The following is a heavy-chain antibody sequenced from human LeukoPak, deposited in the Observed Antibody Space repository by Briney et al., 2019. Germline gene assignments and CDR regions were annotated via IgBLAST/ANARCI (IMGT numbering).Heavy chain of an antibody. J-gene: IGHJ4*02. D-gene: IGHD6-13*01. Sequence: SETLSLTCTVSGGSISSYYWSWIWQPPGKGLEWIGYIYSSGTTNYNSSLKSRVTISLDTSKNQFSLKLSSVTAADTAVYYCARSNMYSSSWYDYFDYWGQGTLVTVSS. CDR2: IYSSGTT. CDR1: GGSISSYY. V-gene: IGHV4-59*01. CDR3: ARSNMYSSSWYDYFDY.